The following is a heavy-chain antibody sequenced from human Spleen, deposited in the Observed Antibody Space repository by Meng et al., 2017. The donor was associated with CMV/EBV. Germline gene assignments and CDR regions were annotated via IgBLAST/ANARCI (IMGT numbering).Heavy chain of an antibody. CDR1: GFTFSSYS. V-gene: IGHV3-48*04. Sequence: GGSLRLSCAASGFTFSSYSMNWVRQAPGKGLEWVSYISGASSTIYYADSVKGRFTISRDNAKNSLYLQMNSLRAEDTAVYYCARVSRITIFGVVIIPYYYYYGMDVWGQGTTVTVSS. J-gene: IGHJ6*02. CDR2: ISGASSTI. D-gene: IGHD3-3*01. CDR3: ARVSRITIFGVVIIPYYYYYGMDV.